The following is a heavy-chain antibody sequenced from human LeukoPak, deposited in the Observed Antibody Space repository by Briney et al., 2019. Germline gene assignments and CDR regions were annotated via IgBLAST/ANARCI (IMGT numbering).Heavy chain of an antibody. CDR1: GGSIRSSSYY. J-gene: IGHJ4*02. Sequence: PSETLSLTCTVSGGSIRSSSYYWGWIRQPPGKGLDWIGSVYYTGSTHYNPSLQSRVTISMDTSKNQFSLQLTSVTAADSAMYYCATRTRLIGVDYWGQGSLVTVSS. D-gene: IGHD3-16*01. CDR2: VYYTGST. CDR3: ATRTRLIGVDY. V-gene: IGHV4-39*07.